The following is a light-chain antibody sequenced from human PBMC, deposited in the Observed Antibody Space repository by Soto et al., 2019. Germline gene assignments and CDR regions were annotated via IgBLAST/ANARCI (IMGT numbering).Light chain of an antibody. J-gene: IGLJ2*01. CDR1: SSNIGAGYD. V-gene: IGLV1-40*01. CDR3: HSYDSSLSGVV. CDR2: GNS. Sequence: QSVLTQPPSVSGAPGPRVTLSCTGSSSNIGAGYDVHWYQQLPGTAPQLRISGNSNRHSGVPDRFSGSKSGTSASLAITGLQAEDEADYYCHSYDSSLSGVVFGGGTKLTVL.